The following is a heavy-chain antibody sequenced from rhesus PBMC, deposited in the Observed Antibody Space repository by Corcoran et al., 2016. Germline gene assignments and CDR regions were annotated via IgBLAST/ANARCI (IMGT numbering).Heavy chain of an antibody. D-gene: IGHD3-16*01. V-gene: IGHV4-169*01. CDR3: ARMSCSYFDAFDF. CDR2: IYGSGRRT. J-gene: IGHJ3*01. Sequence: QLQLQESGPGLVKPSETLSVTCAVSGGSISSSYWSWIRQAPGKGLEWIGYIYGSGRRTNYNPSLKSRVTLSVDTSKNQLSLKLSSVTTADTAVYYCARMSCSYFDAFDFWGQGLRVTVSS. CDR1: GGSISSSY.